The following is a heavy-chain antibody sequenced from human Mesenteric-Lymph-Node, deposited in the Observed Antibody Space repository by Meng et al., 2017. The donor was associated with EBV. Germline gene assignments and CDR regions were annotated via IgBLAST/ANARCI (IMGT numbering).Heavy chain of an antibody. J-gene: IGHJ4*02. Sequence: HVQLQQSGPGLVKPSETLSLTCVXXXDSVSSSSAALTWIRQSPSRGLEWLGRTYYRSKCYNDYAVFVKSRITINPDTSKNQFSLQLNSVTPEDTAVYYCASSRPLAGNWNYHYWGQGTLVTVSS. CDR1: XDSVSSSSAA. V-gene: IGHV6-1*01. CDR3: ASSRPLAGNWNYHY. CDR2: TYYRSKCYN. D-gene: IGHD1-7*01.